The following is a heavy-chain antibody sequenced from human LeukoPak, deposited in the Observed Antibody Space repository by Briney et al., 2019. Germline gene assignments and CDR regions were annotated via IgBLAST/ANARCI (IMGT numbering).Heavy chain of an antibody. CDR1: GYTLTELS. CDR3: ATARAVRGVIGYGMDV. J-gene: IGHJ6*02. V-gene: IGHV1-24*01. CDR2: FDPEDGET. D-gene: IGHD3-10*01. Sequence: ASVKVSCKVSGYTLTELSMHWVRQAPGKGLDWMGGFDPEDGETIYAQKFQGRVTMTEDTSTDTAYMELSSLRSEDTAVYYCATARAVRGVIGYGMDVWGQGTTVTVSS.